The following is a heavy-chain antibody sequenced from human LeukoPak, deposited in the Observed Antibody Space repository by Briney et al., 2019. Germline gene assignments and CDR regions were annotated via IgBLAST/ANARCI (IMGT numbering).Heavy chain of an antibody. CDR3: ARDFYTGHY. CDR2: IKGDGGST. D-gene: IGHD3-16*01. CDR1: GFPFSSYW. V-gene: IGHV3-74*01. Sequence: GGSLRLSCAASGFPFSSYWMHWVRQAPGKGLVWVSRIKGDGGSTSYADSVKGRFTISRDNANNTLYLQMNSLRAEDTAVYYCARDFYTGHYWGQGTLVTVSS. J-gene: IGHJ4*02.